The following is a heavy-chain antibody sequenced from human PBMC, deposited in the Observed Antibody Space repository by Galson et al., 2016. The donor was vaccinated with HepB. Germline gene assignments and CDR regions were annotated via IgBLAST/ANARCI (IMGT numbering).Heavy chain of an antibody. CDR3: ARVVVVSAPDFYHGMDV. Sequence: SETLSLTCTVSGGSLTTGNYYWGWVRQTLGRALEWIGSLYYSGATYYNPSLRSRVTLSVDTAKNQFSLKLSSMTAADTAMYFCARVVVVSAPDFYHGMDVWGQGTTVTVSS. J-gene: IGHJ6*02. V-gene: IGHV4-39*07. CDR1: GGSLTTGNYY. CDR2: LYYSGAT. D-gene: IGHD2-15*01.